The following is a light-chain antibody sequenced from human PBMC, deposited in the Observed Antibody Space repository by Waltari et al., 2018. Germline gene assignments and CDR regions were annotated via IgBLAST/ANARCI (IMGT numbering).Light chain of an antibody. CDR2: EDN. Sequence: EKLGKNYVSWYQQKPGQSPVLVIYEDNKRPSGIPERFSGSTSGNTSTLTISGTPAMDEADFYCQTWDSSTVLFGGGTKLTVL. CDR1: KLGKNY. V-gene: IGLV3-1*01. CDR3: QTWDSSTVL. J-gene: IGLJ2*01.